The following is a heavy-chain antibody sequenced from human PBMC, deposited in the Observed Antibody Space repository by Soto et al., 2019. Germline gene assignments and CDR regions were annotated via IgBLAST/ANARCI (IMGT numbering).Heavy chain of an antibody. Sequence: QVQLVQSXAEVKKPGSSVKVSCKASGGTFSSYAISWVRQAPGQGLEXMGGIIPIFGTANYAQKFQGRVTITADKSTSTAYMELSSLRSEDTAVYYCARRVIIAAAVLAFNGMDVWGQGTTVTVSS. CDR2: IIPIFGTA. D-gene: IGHD6-13*01. V-gene: IGHV1-69*06. CDR1: GGTFSSYA. J-gene: IGHJ6*02. CDR3: ARRVIIAAAVLAFNGMDV.